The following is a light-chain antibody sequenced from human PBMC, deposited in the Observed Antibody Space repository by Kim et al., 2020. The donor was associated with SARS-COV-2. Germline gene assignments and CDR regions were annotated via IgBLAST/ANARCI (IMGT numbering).Light chain of an antibody. Sequence: DIRMTQSPSTLSAFVGDRVTITCRASQSISRWLAWYQQKPGKAPKLLIYDASNLESGVPSRFSGSGSGTEFTLTISSVQPEDFATYYRQQYDRRTFGRGTKLEI. CDR1: QSISRW. CDR2: DAS. V-gene: IGKV1-5*01. CDR3: QQYDRRT. J-gene: IGKJ2*01.